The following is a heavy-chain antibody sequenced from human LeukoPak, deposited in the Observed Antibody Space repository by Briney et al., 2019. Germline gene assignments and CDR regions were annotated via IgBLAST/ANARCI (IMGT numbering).Heavy chain of an antibody. CDR3: ARDVRGAAQFSDAFHI. J-gene: IGHJ3*02. Sequence: AASVKVSCKASGGTFSSYAISWVRQAPGQGLEWMGGIIPIFGTANYAQKFQGRVTITADKSTSTAYMDLSSLRSEDTAVYYCARDVRGAAQFSDAFHIWGQGTMVTVSS. D-gene: IGHD6-13*01. CDR1: GGTFSSYA. CDR2: IIPIFGTA. V-gene: IGHV1-69*06.